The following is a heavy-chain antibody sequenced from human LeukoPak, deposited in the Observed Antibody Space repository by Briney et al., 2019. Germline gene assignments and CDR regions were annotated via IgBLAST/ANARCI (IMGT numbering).Heavy chain of an antibody. V-gene: IGHV4-59*08. CDR3: ARTTVTTSFDY. CDR1: GGSISSYY. CDR2: IYYSGST. D-gene: IGHD4-11*01. Sequence: SETLSLTCTVSGGSISSYYWSWIRQPPGKGLEWTGYIYYSGSTNYNPSLKSRVTISVDTSKNQFSQKLSSVTAADTAVYYCARTTVTTSFDYWGQGTLVTVSS. J-gene: IGHJ4*02.